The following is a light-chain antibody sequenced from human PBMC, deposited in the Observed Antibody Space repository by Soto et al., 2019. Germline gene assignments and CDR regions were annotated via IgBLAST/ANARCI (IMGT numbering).Light chain of an antibody. J-gene: IGKJ2*01. CDR1: QSIGNW. V-gene: IGKV1-5*03. Sequence: DIQMTQSPSTLSASEGDRVTITGRASQSIGNWLAWYQQKTGKAPKLLIYKASILQSGVPARFSGSGSGTEFTLTISSLQPDDFATYYCQQYDSYPYTFGQGTKLEIK. CDR3: QQYDSYPYT. CDR2: KAS.